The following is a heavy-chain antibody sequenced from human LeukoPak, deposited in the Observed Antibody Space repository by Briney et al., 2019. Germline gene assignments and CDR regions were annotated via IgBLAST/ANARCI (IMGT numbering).Heavy chain of an antibody. V-gene: IGHV3-23*01. J-gene: IGHJ4*02. CDR1: GFTFSAHS. CDR3: TKWSGYGDS. D-gene: IGHD5-12*01. CDR2: ISASGDAT. Sequence: AGSLSLSCAASGFTFSAHSMTWVRQPPGKGLEWVSGISASGDATFYADSVKGRFTISRDNSKSAVDLQMNSLRAEDTAVYYCTKWSGYGDSWGQGTLVTVSS.